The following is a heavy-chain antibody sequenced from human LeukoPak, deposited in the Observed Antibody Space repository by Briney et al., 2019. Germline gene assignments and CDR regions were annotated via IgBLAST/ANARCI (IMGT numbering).Heavy chain of an antibody. CDR3: AQHLGPVVAFAFDI. D-gene: IGHD6-13*01. CDR2: ISRSGGNT. J-gene: IGHJ3*02. CDR1: AFTFANYA. V-gene: IGHV3-23*01. Sequence: GGSLRLSCAASAFTFANYAVTWVRQAPGKGLEWVSAISRSGGNTYYADSVKGRFTISRDTSTNTLYLQINSLRVEDPAVYYRAQHLGPVVAFAFDIRGQGTLVTVSS.